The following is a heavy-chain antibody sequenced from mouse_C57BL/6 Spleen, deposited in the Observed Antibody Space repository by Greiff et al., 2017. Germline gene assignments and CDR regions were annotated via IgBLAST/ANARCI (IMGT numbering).Heavy chain of an antibody. D-gene: IGHD2-4*01. Sequence: VQLQQSGPELVKPGASVKISCKASGYAFSSSWMNWVKQRPGKGLEWIGRIYPGDGDTNYNGKFKGKATLTADKSSSTAYMQLSSLTSEDSAVYFCANFYYDYDRPWFAYWGQGTLVTVSA. CDR1: GYAFSSSW. CDR2: IYPGDGDT. V-gene: IGHV1-82*01. CDR3: ANFYYDYDRPWFAY. J-gene: IGHJ3*01.